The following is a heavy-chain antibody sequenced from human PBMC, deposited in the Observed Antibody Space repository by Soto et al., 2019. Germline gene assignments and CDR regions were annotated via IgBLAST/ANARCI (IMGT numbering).Heavy chain of an antibody. D-gene: IGHD6-13*01. J-gene: IGHJ6*02. CDR2: ISGSGGST. CDR1: GFTFSSYA. V-gene: IGHV3-23*01. CDR3: AKARAAGTWSYYGMDV. Sequence: EVQLLESGGGLVQPGGSLRLSCAASGFTFSSYAMSWVRQARGKGLEWVSAISGSGGSTYYADSVKGRFTISRDNSKNPLYLQMNSLSAEDTAVYYCAKARAAGTWSYYGMDVWGQGTTVTVSS.